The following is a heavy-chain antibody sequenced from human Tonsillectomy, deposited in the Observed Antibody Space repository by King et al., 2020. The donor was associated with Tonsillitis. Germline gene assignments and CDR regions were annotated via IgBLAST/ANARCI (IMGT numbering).Heavy chain of an antibody. D-gene: IGHD3-16*01. CDR3: ARVPSGGGLIDY. Sequence: VQLQESGPGLVKPSETLSLTCAVSGYSISSGYYWGWIRQPPGKGLEWIGSIYHSGSTYYNPSLKSRVTISVDTSKNQFSLKLSSVTAADPAVYYCARVPSGGGLIDYWGQGTLVTVSS. CDR1: GYSISSGYY. V-gene: IGHV4-38-2*01. J-gene: IGHJ4*02. CDR2: IYHSGST.